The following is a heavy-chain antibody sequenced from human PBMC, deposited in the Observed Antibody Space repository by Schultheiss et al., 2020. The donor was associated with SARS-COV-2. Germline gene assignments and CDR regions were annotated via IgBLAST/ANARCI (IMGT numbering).Heavy chain of an antibody. Sequence: SETLSLTCTVSGGSISSYYWSWIRQPPGKGLEWIGYIYYSGCTNYNPSLKSRVTISIDTSKNQFSLKLSSVTAADTAVYYCARDRPGSGSYGYGMDVWGQGTTVTVSS. CDR3: ARDRPGSGSYGYGMDV. V-gene: IGHV4-59*01. D-gene: IGHD3-10*01. CDR2: IYYSGCT. J-gene: IGHJ6*02. CDR1: GGSISSYY.